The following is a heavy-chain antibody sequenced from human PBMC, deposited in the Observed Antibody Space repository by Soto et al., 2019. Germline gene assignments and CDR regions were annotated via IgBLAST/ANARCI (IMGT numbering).Heavy chain of an antibody. Sequence: ASVKVSCKASGYTFTSYDINWVREATGQGLEWMGWMNPNSGNTGYAQKFQGRVTMTRNTSISTAYMELSSLRSEDTAVYYCARRSLRYFDWLSDWGQGTLVTVYS. CDR3: ARRSLRYFDWLSD. CDR2: MNPNSGNT. J-gene: IGHJ4*02. V-gene: IGHV1-8*01. CDR1: GYTFTSYD. D-gene: IGHD3-9*01.